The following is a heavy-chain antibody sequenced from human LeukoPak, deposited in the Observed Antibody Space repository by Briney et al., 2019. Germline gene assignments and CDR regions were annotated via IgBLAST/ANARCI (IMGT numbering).Heavy chain of an antibody. D-gene: IGHD2-15*01. CDR1: GFTFSSYE. CDR2: ISSSGSTI. J-gene: IGHJ4*02. V-gene: IGHV3-48*03. Sequence: PGGSLRLSCAASGFTFSSYEMNWVRQAPGKGLEWVSYISSSGSTIYYADSVKGRFTISRDNAKNSLYLQMNSLRAEDRAVYYCARDRCSGGSCYNDYWGQGTLVTVSS. CDR3: ARDRCSGGSCYNDY.